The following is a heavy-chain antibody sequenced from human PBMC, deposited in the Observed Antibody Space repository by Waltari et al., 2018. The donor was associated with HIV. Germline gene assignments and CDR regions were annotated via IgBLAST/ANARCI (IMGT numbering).Heavy chain of an antibody. CDR1: GYTLTDYN. Sequence: QVQLMQSGAEVKKPGASVKVSCKASGYTLTDYNLHWVRPAPGQGLEWVGWINPNSGGTNYAQKFQGRITMTRDTSINTAYMELSSLRSDDTSVYFYARVREEQWLVPDFYYFAMDVWGQGTTVIVSS. CDR2: INPNSGGT. CDR3: ARVREEQWLVPDFYYFAMDV. D-gene: IGHD6-19*01. J-gene: IGHJ6*02. V-gene: IGHV1-2*02.